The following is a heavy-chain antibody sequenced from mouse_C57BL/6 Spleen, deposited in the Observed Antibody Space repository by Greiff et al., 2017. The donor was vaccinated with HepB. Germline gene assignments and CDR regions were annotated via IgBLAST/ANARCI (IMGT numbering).Heavy chain of an antibody. CDR2: IYPGDGDT. CDR1: GYAFSSSW. V-gene: IGHV1-82*01. Sequence: QVQLQQSGPELVKPGASVKISCKASGYAFSSSWMNWVKQRPEKGLEWIGRIYPGDGDTNYNGKFKGKATLTADKSSSTAYMQLSSLTSEDSAVYFCARNGYYYGSSYFDYWGQGTTLTVSS. CDR3: ARNGYYYGSSYFDY. D-gene: IGHD1-1*01. J-gene: IGHJ2*01.